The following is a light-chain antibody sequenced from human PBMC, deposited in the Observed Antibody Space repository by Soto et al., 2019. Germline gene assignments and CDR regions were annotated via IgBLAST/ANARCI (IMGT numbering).Light chain of an antibody. V-gene: IGKV1-5*01. CDR1: QSITTW. CDR2: DVS. J-gene: IGKJ4*01. Sequence: DIQMSESPSTVSAYVGDSVXIXXXASQSITTWLTWYQQRPGKAPKLLIYDVSSLERGVPSRLRGGGSGTDFTFTISSLQPEDIATYYCQQYYVLPSTFGGGTKVDIK. CDR3: QQYYVLPST.